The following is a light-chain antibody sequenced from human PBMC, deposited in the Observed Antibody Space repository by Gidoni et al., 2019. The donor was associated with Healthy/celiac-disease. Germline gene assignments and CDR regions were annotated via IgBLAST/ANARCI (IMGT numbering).Light chain of an antibody. V-gene: IGKV1-5*03. Sequence: DIQMTQSPSTLSASVGDRVTITCRASQSISSWLAWYQQKPGKAPKLLIYKASSLESGGPSRFSGSGSGTEFTLTISSLQPDDCATYYCQKYNSYSPYTFGQGTKLEIK. CDR2: KAS. J-gene: IGKJ2*01. CDR3: QKYNSYSPYT. CDR1: QSISSW.